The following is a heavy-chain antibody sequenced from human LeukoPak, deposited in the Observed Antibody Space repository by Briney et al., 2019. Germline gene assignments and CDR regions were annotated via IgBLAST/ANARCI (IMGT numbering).Heavy chain of an antibody. D-gene: IGHD3-22*01. CDR3: ARGPDYDSSGYYPFDW. J-gene: IGHJ4*02. CDR2: IYYSGST. V-gene: IGHV4-59*01. Sequence: SETLSLTCTVSGGSISSYYWSWIRQPPGKGLEWIGYIYYSGSTNYNPSLKTRVTLSVDTSKNQFSLKLSSVTAADTAVYYCARGPDYDSSGYYPFDWWGQGTLVTVSS. CDR1: GGSISSYY.